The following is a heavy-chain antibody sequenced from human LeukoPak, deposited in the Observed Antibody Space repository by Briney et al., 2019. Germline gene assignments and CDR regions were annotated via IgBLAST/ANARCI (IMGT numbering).Heavy chain of an antibody. V-gene: IGHV3-23*01. CDR2: ISGSGGST. CDR1: GFTFSSYA. Sequence: GGSLRLSCAASGFTFSSYAMSWVRQAPGKGLEWVSAISGSGGSTYYADSVKGRFTISRGKSKNTLYLQMNSLRAEDTAVYYCAKGELSSSPPTNWGQGTLVTVSS. CDR3: AKGELSSSPPTN. D-gene: IGHD6-6*01. J-gene: IGHJ4*02.